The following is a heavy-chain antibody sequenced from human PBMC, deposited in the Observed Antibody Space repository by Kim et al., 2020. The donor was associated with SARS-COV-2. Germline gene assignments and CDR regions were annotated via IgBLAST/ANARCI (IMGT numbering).Heavy chain of an antibody. V-gene: IGHV3-64D*06. CDR2: TSSYGNGS. CDR3: VGYGRRYGAVH. D-gene: IGHD1-26*01. CDR1: GFTFSAYS. J-gene: IGHJ4*02. Sequence: GGSLRLSCSASGFTFSAYSIHWVRRTPGMGLQLVSSTSSYGNGSFYADSVKDRFTIFRDNSKNTLFLQMSSRRIEDTAIYYCVGYGRRYGAVHWGQGTL.